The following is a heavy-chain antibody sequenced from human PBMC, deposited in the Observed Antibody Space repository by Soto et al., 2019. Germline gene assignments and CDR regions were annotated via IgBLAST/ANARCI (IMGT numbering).Heavy chain of an antibody. CDR1: GYTFTSYA. J-gene: IGHJ4*02. CDR3: ARVQAARLDFDY. Sequence: GASVKVSCKASGYTFTSYAMHWVRQAPGQRLEWMGWINAGNGNTKYSQKFQGRVTITRDTSASTAYMGLSSLRSEDTAVYYCARVQAARLDFDYWGQGTLVTVSS. D-gene: IGHD6-6*01. CDR2: INAGNGNT. V-gene: IGHV1-3*01.